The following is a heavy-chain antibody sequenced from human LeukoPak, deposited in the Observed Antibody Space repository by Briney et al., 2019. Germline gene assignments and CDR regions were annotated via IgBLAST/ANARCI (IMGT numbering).Heavy chain of an antibody. V-gene: IGHV4-34*01. CDR3: ARDRYSNSFYYYAMDV. D-gene: IGHD4-11*01. J-gene: IGHJ6*02. CDR1: GGSFSGQY. Sequence: SETLSLTCAVFGGSFSGQYWSWIRQPPGKGLEWIGEINHRGSTTYNPSLKSRVTISVDTSKSQFSLKVRSLTAADTAVYYCARDRYSNSFYYYAMDVWGQGTTVTVSS. CDR2: INHRGST.